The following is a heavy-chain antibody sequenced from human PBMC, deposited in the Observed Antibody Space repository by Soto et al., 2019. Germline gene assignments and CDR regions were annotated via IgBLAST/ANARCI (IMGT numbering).Heavy chain of an antibody. V-gene: IGHV3-30*15. CDR2: ISVNGNNI. CDR1: GFTFSSYP. Sequence: GGSLRLSCAASGFTFSSYPMHWVRQAPGKGPEWVAVISVNGNNIHYGDSVKGRFTISRDNSKNTLYLQMSSLRVEDTAVYYCARSHSSSWHWFDPWGQGTLVTVSS. J-gene: IGHJ5*02. CDR3: ARSHSSSWHWFDP. D-gene: IGHD6-13*01.